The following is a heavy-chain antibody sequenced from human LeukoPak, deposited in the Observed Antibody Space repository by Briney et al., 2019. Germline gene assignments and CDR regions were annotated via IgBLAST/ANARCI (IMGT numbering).Heavy chain of an antibody. CDR2: ISSSGSTI. Sequence: GGSLRLSCAASGFTFSDYYMSWIRQAPGKGLEWVSYISSSGSTICYADSVKGRFTISRDNAKNSLYLQMNSLRAEDTAVYYCAREGSTEYYYGMDIWGQGTTVTVSS. CDR3: AREGSTEYYYGMDI. J-gene: IGHJ6*02. CDR1: GFTFSDYY. V-gene: IGHV3-11*01. D-gene: IGHD6-13*01.